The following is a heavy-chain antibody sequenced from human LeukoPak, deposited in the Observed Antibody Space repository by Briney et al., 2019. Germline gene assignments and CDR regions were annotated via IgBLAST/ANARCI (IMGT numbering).Heavy chain of an antibody. D-gene: IGHD1-14*01. J-gene: IGHJ4*02. CDR3: TTIDEVNRKLDY. CDR2: ISSKANNYAT. Sequence: GGSLRFSCAASGFTFSGSAIHWVGHASGQGLEWVGRISSKANNYATVYAESVKGRFTISRDDSKNTAYLQMNRLKAEDTAVYYCTTIDEVNRKLDYWGQGTLVTVSS. CDR1: GFTFSGSA. V-gene: IGHV3-73*01.